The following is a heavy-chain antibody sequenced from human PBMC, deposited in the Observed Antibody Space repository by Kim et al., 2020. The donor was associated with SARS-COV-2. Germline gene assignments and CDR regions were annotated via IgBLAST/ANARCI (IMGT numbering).Heavy chain of an antibody. V-gene: IGHV3-7*01. J-gene: IGHJ4*02. D-gene: IGHD1-7*01. CDR3: ARDELEGHFDL. Sequence: GDSVMSRFTISRDNSKNSLDLEMDSLRVEDTAVYYCARDELEGHFDLWGQGTLVTVAA.